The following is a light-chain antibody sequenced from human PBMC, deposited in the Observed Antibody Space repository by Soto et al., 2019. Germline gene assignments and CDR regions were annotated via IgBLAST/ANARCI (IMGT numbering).Light chain of an antibody. CDR1: QGISTY. Sequence: IQLTQSPSSLSASVGDRFTITCRASQGISTYLAWYQQKPGKXPKXXIYAASTLQSGVPSRFSGSGSGTDLTISISSLQPEDFETYYCQQLNDYPVTFGQGTKVDIK. J-gene: IGKJ1*01. CDR2: AAS. CDR3: QQLNDYPVT. V-gene: IGKV1-9*01.